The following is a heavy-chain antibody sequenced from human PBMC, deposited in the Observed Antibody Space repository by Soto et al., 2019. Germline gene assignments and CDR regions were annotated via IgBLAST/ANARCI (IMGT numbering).Heavy chain of an antibody. D-gene: IGHD6-6*01. CDR1: GYTFTGYY. V-gene: IGHV1-2*02. Sequence: GASVKVSCKTSGYTFTGYYIHWVRQAPGQGLEWVGWINPHSGATDSAQKFQGRVTMTRDTSISTAYMELASLTSDDTALYYCARDTISYSSSPYFDYWGQGTLVTVSS. CDR3: ARDTISYSSSPYFDY. J-gene: IGHJ4*02. CDR2: INPHSGAT.